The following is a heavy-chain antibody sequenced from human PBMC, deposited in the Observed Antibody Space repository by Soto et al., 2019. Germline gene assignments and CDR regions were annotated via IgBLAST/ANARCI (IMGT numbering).Heavy chain of an antibody. CDR2: VDDSGTT. J-gene: IGHJ5*02. CDR3: SRVVSCSGCSCYPNDWFDP. D-gene: IGHD2-15*01. Sequence: QVQLQQSGPGLVKPSETLSLTCSVSAGSMRNYYWSWIRQPPGKGLEWIGNVDDSGTTKYNPSLRSRGTISVDTCTNPFCVKLSSLIAADTAVYYCSRVVSCSGCSCYPNDWFDPWGQGTLVTVSS. V-gene: IGHV4-59*01. CDR1: AGSMRNYY.